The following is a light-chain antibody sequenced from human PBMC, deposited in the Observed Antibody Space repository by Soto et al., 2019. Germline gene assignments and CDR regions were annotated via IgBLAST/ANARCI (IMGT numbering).Light chain of an antibody. Sequence: EIVMTQSPATLSVSPGERVTLSCRASQSVSSDLAWYQQKPGQAPSLLIYGASTRATGIPARFSGSGSGTEFTLTISSLQSEDFAVYYCQQYNKWPLTFGPGTKVDIK. V-gene: IGKV3-15*01. CDR2: GAS. CDR1: QSVSSD. J-gene: IGKJ3*01. CDR3: QQYNKWPLT.